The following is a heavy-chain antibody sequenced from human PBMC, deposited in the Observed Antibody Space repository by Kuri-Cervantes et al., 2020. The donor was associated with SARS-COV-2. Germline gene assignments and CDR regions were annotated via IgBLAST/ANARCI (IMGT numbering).Heavy chain of an antibody. V-gene: IGHV4-31*03. Sequence: SETLSLTCTVSGGSISSGDSISSGGHYWSWIRQLPGKGLEWVGYIYYRGSTYYNPSLKSRVSISADPSKNQFSLEVTSVTAADTAVYYCARGRSFVGNWGQGTLVTVSS. CDR1: GGSISSGDSISSGGHY. D-gene: IGHD3-16*01. CDR3: ARGRSFVGN. CDR2: IYYRGST. J-gene: IGHJ4*02.